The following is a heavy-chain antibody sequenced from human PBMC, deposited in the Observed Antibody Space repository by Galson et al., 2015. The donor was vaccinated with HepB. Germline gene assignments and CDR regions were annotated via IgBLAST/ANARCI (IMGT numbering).Heavy chain of an antibody. J-gene: IGHJ5*02. D-gene: IGHD3-10*01. Sequence: QSGAEVKKPGESLKISCKASGYTFTSYYMHWVRQAPGQGLEWMGIINPSGGSTSYAQKLQGRVTMTRDTSTSTVYMELSSLRSEDTAVYYCARGLPPVPYYYGSGITTNNWFDPWGQGTLVTVSS. V-gene: IGHV1-46*04. CDR2: INPSGGST. CDR3: ARGLPPVPYYYGSGITTNNWFDP. CDR1: GYTFTSYY.